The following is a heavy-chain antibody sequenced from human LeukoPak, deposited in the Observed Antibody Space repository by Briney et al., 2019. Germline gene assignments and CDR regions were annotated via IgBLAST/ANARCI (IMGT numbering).Heavy chain of an antibody. V-gene: IGHV3-9*03. CDR1: GILFDHYA. D-gene: IGHD2-2*01. Sequence: PGRSLRLSCVVSGILFDHYAMHWVRQAPGKGLEWVAGINWDSGAKGHADSVKGRFTISRDNAKNSLYLEMNSLRAEDMALYYCVKEIKVREFSTSGALEIWGQGTMVTVSS. CDR3: VKEIKVREFSTSGALEI. CDR2: INWDSGAK. J-gene: IGHJ3*02.